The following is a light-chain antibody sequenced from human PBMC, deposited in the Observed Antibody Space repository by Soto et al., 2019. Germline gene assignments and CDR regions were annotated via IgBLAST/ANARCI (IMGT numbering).Light chain of an antibody. CDR1: SSNIGSNT. CDR2: SNN. Sequence: QSVLTQPPSASGTPGQRFTISCSGSSSNIGSNTVYWYQQLPGTAPKLLIYSNNQRPSGVPDRFSGSKSGTSASLAISGLLSEDEADYYCAAWDDSPNGVVFGGGTKLTVL. J-gene: IGLJ2*01. CDR3: AAWDDSPNGVV. V-gene: IGLV1-44*01.